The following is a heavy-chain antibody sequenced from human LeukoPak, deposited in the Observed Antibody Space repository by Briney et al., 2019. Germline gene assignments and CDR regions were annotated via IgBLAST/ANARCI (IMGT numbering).Heavy chain of an antibody. Sequence: GGSLRLSCAASGFTFSSYAMSWVRQAPGKGLEWVSAISGSGATTHYADSVRGRFTISRDNSKNTLSLQMNSLRAEDTAIYYCAKDYDLLTGALDYWGQGTLVTVSS. V-gene: IGHV3-23*01. CDR3: AKDYDLLTGALDY. J-gene: IGHJ4*02. CDR2: ISGSGATT. CDR1: GFTFSSYA. D-gene: IGHD3-9*01.